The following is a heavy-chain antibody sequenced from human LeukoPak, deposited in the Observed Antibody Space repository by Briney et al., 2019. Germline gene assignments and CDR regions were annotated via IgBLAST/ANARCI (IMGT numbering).Heavy chain of an antibody. D-gene: IGHD3-10*01. Sequence: GGSLRLSCAASGFTFSYYAMNWVRQTPGKGLEWVSRISADGGSTYYTDSVKGRFTISRDNSKSTLYLHMNSLRADDTALYYCGAPPAGPGGGTNYPPHYWGQGTLVTVSS. CDR1: GFTFSYYA. V-gene: IGHV3-23*01. CDR2: ISADGGST. J-gene: IGHJ4*02. CDR3: GAPPAGPGGGTNYPPHY.